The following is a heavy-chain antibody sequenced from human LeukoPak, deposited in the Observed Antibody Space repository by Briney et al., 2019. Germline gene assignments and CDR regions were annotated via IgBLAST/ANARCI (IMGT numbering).Heavy chain of an antibody. CDR2: IIPILGIA. V-gene: IGHV1-69*04. CDR3: ARDPEGYCSGGSCYVEGFEPYLDY. CDR1: GGTFSSYA. J-gene: IGHJ4*02. D-gene: IGHD2-15*01. Sequence: SVKVSCKASGGTFSSYAISWVRQAPGQGLEWMGRIIPILGIANYAQKFQGRVTITADKSTSTAYMELSSLRSEDTAVYYCARDPEGYCSGGSCYVEGFEPYLDYWGQGTLVTVSS.